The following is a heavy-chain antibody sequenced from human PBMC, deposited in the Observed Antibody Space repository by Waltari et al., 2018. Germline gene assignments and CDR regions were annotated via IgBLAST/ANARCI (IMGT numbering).Heavy chain of an antibody. CDR1: GASITNSNSY. Sequence: QLQLQESGPGLVKPSETLSLTCSVSGASITNSNSYWSWIRQPPGKGLEWIGSIYYHGSTYSSPSLKSRVTISLDTSKNQLSLKVSSVTVADTAIYFCARNMESPYNAPYYFYYMDVWGKGTTVTVSS. J-gene: IGHJ6*03. D-gene: IGHD3-10*01. CDR3: ARNMESPYNAPYYFYYMDV. V-gene: IGHV4-39*01. CDR2: IYYHGST.